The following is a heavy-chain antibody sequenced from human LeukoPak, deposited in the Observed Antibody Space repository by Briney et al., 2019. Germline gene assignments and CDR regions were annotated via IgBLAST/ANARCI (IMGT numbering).Heavy chain of an antibody. CDR2: IEEYGSEI. J-gene: IGHJ4*02. V-gene: IGHV3-7*01. Sequence: GGSLRLSCAASGFTFNNYNMNWVRQAPGKGLEWVANIEEYGSEIYYVDSVKGRFTISRDNTKTSLYLQMNSLRAEDTAVYYCARPSFRTGSYFDHWGQGTLVTVSS. CDR1: GFTFNNYN. CDR3: ARPSFRTGSYFDH. D-gene: IGHD3/OR15-3a*01.